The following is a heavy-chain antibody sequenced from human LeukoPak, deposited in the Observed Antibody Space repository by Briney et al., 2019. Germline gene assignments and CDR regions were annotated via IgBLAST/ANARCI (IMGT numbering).Heavy chain of an antibody. D-gene: IGHD3-22*01. V-gene: IGHV4-59*01. CDR3: AREALYYDSSGREKYYFDY. J-gene: IGHJ4*02. CDR2: IYYSGST. CDR1: GGSISSYY. Sequence: SETLSLTCTVSGGSISSYYWSWIRQPPGKGLEWIGYIYYSGSTNYNPSLKSRVTISVDTSKNQFSLKLSSVTAADTAVYYCAREALYYDSSGREKYYFDYWGQGILVTVSS.